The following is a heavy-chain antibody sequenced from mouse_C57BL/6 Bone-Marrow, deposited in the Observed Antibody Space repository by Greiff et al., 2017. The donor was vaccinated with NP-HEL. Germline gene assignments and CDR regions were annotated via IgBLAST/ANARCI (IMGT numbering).Heavy chain of an antibody. D-gene: IGHD1-1*01. J-gene: IGHJ1*03. CDR2: LDPNSGGT. CDR1: GYTFTSYW. CDR3: ARSLYGSRGDFDV. Sequence: QVQLQQPGAELVKPGASVKLSCKASGYTFTSYWMHWVKQRPGRGLEWIGRLDPNSGGTKYHEKFQSKATLTVDKPSSTAYMQLSSLTSEDSAVYYCARSLYGSRGDFDVWGTGTTVTVSS. V-gene: IGHV1-72*01.